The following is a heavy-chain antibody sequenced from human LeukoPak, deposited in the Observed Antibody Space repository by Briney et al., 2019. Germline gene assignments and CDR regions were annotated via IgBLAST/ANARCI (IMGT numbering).Heavy chain of an antibody. CDR1: GRPIIRYY. V-gene: IGHV4-4*07. D-gene: IGHD3-22*01. Sequence: SETLSLPCTVSGRPIIRYYWSWIRQSAGKGLEWIGRIYGSGITDYSPSLKSRITMSLDMSKKQFSLKLSSVTAADTAVYYCASLKYYDSTGYSPSYYMDVWGKGTSVTV. CDR3: ASLKYYDSTGYSPSYYMDV. J-gene: IGHJ6*03. CDR2: IYGSGIT.